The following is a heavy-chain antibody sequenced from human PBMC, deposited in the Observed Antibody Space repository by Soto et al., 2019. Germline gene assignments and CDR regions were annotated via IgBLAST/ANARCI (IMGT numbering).Heavy chain of an antibody. V-gene: IGHV4-39*02. CDR3: AREGTWIQLLSYYYGMDV. D-gene: IGHD5-18*01. J-gene: IGHJ6*02. Sequence: SETLSLTCTVSGGSISSSSYYWGWIRQPPGKGLEWIGSIYYSGGTYYNPSLKSRVTISVDTSKNQFSLKLSSVTAADTAVYYCAREGTWIQLLSYYYGMDVWGQGTTVTVSS. CDR1: GGSISSSSYY. CDR2: IYYSGGT.